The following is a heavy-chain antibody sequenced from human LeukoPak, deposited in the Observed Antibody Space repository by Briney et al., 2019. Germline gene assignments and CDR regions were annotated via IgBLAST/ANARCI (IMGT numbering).Heavy chain of an antibody. CDR3: ARISVGAAGNNWFDP. D-gene: IGHD6-13*01. Sequence: ASETLSLTCTVSGGSISSSSYYWGWIRQPPGKGLEWIGSIYYSGSTYYNPSLKSRVTISVDTSKNQFSLKLSSVTAADTAVYYCARISVGAAGNNWFDPWGQGTLVTVS. J-gene: IGHJ5*02. V-gene: IGHV4-39*01. CDR2: IYYSGST. CDR1: GGSISSSSYY.